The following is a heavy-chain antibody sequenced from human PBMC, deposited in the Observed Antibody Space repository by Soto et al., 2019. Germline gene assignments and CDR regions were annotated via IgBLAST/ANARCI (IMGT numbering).Heavy chain of an antibody. CDR1: GFSFSTYG. V-gene: IGHV3-30*18. CDR3: AKSIAAASAEYFQH. D-gene: IGHD6-13*01. CDR2: ISNDGSNK. Sequence: GGSLRLSCAASGFSFSTYGMHWVRQAPGKGLEWVAFISNDGSNKYYADSVKGRFTISRDNSKNTLYLQMNSLRAEDTAVYYCAKSIAAASAEYFQHWGQGTLVTVSS. J-gene: IGHJ1*01.